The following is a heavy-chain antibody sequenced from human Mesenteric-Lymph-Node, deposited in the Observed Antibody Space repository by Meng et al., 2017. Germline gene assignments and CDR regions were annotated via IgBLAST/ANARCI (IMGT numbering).Heavy chain of an antibody. CDR2: ISSSSSYI. V-gene: IGHV3-21*01. D-gene: IGHD4-17*01. CDR1: GFTFSSYS. J-gene: IGHJ4*02. Sequence: GESLKISCAASGFTFSSYSMNWVRQAPGKGLEWVSSISSSSSYIYYADSVKGRFTISRDNAKNSLYLQMNSLRAEDTAVYYCAKRAVTMSGQGGFDYWGQGTLVTVSS. CDR3: AKRAVTMSGQGGFDY.